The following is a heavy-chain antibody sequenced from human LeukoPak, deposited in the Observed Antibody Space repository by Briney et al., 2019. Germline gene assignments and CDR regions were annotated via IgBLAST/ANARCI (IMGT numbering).Heavy chain of an antibody. Sequence: GESLKISCKGSGYNLTNYWIGWVRQMPGKGLEWMGIIYPGDSDTRYSPSFQGQVTMSVDKSITTAYLQWGSLKASDTAMYYCARYGGDSNWFDPWGQGTLVTVSS. CDR2: IYPGDSDT. CDR1: GYNLTNYW. CDR3: ARYGGDSNWFDP. V-gene: IGHV5-51*01. D-gene: IGHD4-23*01. J-gene: IGHJ5*02.